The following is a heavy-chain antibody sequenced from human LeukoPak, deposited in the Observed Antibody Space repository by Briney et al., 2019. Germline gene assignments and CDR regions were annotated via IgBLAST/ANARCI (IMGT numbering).Heavy chain of an antibody. D-gene: IGHD3-22*01. J-gene: IGHJ4*02. CDR3: VRSGAYYESSGYSPFDS. V-gene: IGHV1-8*01. Sequence: ASVNVSCKASGYTFTSYYINWVRQATGRGLEWMGWMNPNSGNTNYAQKFQGRVTMTRNTSIRTAYMELSSLRSDDTAVYYCVRSGAYYESSGYSPFDSWGQGTLVTVSS. CDR1: GYTFTSYY. CDR2: MNPNSGNT.